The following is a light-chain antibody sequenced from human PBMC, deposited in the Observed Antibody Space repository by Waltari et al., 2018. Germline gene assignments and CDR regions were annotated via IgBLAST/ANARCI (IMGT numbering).Light chain of an antibody. J-gene: IGKJ4*01. CDR3: QHLDNYPT. CDR2: AAS. CDR1: QAPINY. V-gene: IGKV1-9*01. Sequence: IQLTQSPSSLSASVGDRVTITCRASQAPINYLAWYQQKPGKAPRLLIYAASTLQSGVPPRFIGSDSGTAFTLTISGLQPEDFATYFCQHLDNYPTLGGGTRGENK.